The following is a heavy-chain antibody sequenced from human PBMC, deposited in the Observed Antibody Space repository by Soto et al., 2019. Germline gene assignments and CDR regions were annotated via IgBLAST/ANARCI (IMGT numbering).Heavy chain of an antibody. V-gene: IGHV4-31*03. D-gene: IGHD2-21*01. CDR3: ARDDRDGYNFDY. Sequence: SETLSLTGTVSGGSISSGGYYWSWIRQHPGKGLEWIGYIYYSGSTYYNPSLKSRVTISVDTSKNQFSLKLSSVTAADTAVYYCARDDRDGYNFDYWGQGTLVTVSS. CDR2: IYYSGST. CDR1: GGSISSGGYY. J-gene: IGHJ4*02.